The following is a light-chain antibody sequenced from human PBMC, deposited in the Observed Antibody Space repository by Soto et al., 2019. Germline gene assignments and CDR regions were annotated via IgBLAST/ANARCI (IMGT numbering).Light chain of an antibody. J-gene: IGLJ2*01. CDR1: SSNIGSNT. V-gene: IGLV1-44*01. CDR2: SNN. Sequence: QSVLTQPPSASGTPGQRVTISCSGSSSNIGSNTVNWYQQLPGTAPKLLIYSNNQGPSGVPDRFSGSKSGTSASLAISGPQSEDEADYYCAAWDDSLNGVVFGGGTKVTVL. CDR3: AAWDDSLNGVV.